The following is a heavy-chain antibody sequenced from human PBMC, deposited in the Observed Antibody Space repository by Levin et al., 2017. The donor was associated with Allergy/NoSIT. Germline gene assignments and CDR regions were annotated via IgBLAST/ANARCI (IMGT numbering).Heavy chain of an antibody. CDR2: ISYDGSNK. V-gene: IGHV3-30*18. CDR1: GFTFSSYG. D-gene: IGHD6-13*01. CDR3: AKDRSSSWVRFFDY. Sequence: GGSLRLSCAASGFTFSSYGMHWVRQAPGKGLEWVAVISYDGSNKYYADSVKGRFTISRDNSKNTLYLQMNSLRAEDTAVYYCAKDRSSSWVRFFDYWGQGTLVTVSS. J-gene: IGHJ4*02.